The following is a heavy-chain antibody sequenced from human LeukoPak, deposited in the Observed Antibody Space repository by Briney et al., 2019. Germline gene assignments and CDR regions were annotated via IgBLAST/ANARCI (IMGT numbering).Heavy chain of an antibody. Sequence: GGSLRLSCVGSGFTFRSHAMSWVRQAPGRGLEWVAVISSDGNNQYYADSVKGRFTISRDNPTSTLYLLMNTLRAEDSAVYYCARDPDDFSNLEYFHHWGQAPWSPSLQ. D-gene: IGHD4-11*01. V-gene: IGHV3-30*04. CDR1: GFTFRSHA. J-gene: IGHJ1*01. CDR2: ISSDGNNQ. CDR3: ARDPDDFSNLEYFHH.